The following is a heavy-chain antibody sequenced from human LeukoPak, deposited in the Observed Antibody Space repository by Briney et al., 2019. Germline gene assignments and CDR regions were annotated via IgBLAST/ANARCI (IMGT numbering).Heavy chain of an antibody. J-gene: IGHJ4*02. Sequence: GGSLRLSCAVSGFTFSSYAMHWVRQAPGKGLEWVASINEDGSEKYYVDSVKGRLTVSRDNAKNSLYLQMNSLRVEDTAVYYCTRDSGRFRLDYWGQGILVTVSS. CDR2: INEDGSEK. CDR3: TRDSGRFRLDY. V-gene: IGHV3-7*01. CDR1: GFTFSSYA. D-gene: IGHD6-19*01.